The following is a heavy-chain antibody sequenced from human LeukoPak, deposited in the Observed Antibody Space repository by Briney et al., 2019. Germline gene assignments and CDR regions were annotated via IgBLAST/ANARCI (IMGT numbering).Heavy chain of an antibody. J-gene: IGHJ4*02. CDR2: IGTAGDT. V-gene: IGHV3-13*01. CDR1: GFTFSSYD. CDR3: ARGNFPVDFDY. D-gene: IGHD4-11*01. Sequence: GGSLRLSCAASGFTFSSYDMHWVRQATGKGLEWVSAIGTAGDTYYPDSVKGRFTISRENAKNSLYLQMNSLRAGDTAVYYCARGNFPVDFDYWGQGTLVTVSS.